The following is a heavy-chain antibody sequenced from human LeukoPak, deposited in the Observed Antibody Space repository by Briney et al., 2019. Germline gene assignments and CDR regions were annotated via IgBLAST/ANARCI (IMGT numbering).Heavy chain of an antibody. D-gene: IGHD3-22*01. J-gene: IGHJ4*02. CDR1: ASSVSSYY. Sequence: SETLSLTCNVSASSVSSYYWSWIRQPPGKGLEWMGYFYHSGGTNYNPSFGSRLTISLNTSERQVSLTLSSVTPADSAVYYCARLSGYYGYVNFWGQGTLVTVSS. CDR2: FYHSGGT. CDR3: ARLSGYYGYVNF. V-gene: IGHV4-59*02.